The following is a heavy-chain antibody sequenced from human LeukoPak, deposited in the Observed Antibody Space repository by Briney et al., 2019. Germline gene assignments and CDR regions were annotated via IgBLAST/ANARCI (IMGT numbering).Heavy chain of an antibody. CDR2: IYSGGST. CDR1: GFTVSSNY. CDR3: ASLDFWSGYSMDV. V-gene: IGHV3-53*04. J-gene: IGHJ6*02. Sequence: GGSLRLSCAASGFTVSSNYMSWVRQAPGKGLEWVSVIYSGGSTYYADSVKGRFTISRHNPKNTLYLQMNSLRAEDTAVYYCASLDFWSGYSMDVWGQGTTVTVSS. D-gene: IGHD3-3*01.